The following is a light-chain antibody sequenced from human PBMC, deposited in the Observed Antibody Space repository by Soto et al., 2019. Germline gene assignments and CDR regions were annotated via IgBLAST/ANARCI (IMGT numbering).Light chain of an antibody. CDR3: QQLTDWPPQWT. V-gene: IGKV3-11*01. J-gene: IGKJ1*01. CDR1: QSISSY. CDR2: DAS. Sequence: EVVLTQSPDTLSLPPGERATLSCRASQSISSYLAWYQQKPGQAPRLLIYDASSSATGIPARFSGSGSGPDFTLTISSIEPEDFAVYYCQQLTDWPPQWTFGQGTKVEIK.